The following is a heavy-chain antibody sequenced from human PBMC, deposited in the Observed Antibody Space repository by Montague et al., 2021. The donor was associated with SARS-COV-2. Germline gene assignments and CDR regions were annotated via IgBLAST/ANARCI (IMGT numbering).Heavy chain of an antibody. CDR2: IYYSGST. D-gene: IGHD3-10*01. V-gene: IGHV4-39*01. CDR3: ARLVWFGELSSENWFDP. J-gene: IGHJ5*02. CDR1: GGSISSSSNY. Sequence: SETLSLTCTVSGGSISSSSNYWGWIRQPPGKGLEWTGSIYYSGSTYYXSSLKTRVTISVDTSKDKFALKLISVTAADTAVYYCARLVWFGELSSENWFDPWGQGTLVTVSS.